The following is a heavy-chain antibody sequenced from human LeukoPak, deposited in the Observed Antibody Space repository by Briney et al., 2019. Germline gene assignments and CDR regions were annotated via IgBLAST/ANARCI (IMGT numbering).Heavy chain of an antibody. Sequence: GGSLRLSCAASEFTFSTYAMNWVRQAPGKGLEWVSGISASGGGTYYADSVKGRFTVSRDNSKNTLYLQMNSLRAEDAAVYYCAKDRSRAAAGISLAFDIWGQGTMVTVSS. CDR3: AKDRSRAAAGISLAFDI. CDR1: EFTFSTYA. CDR2: ISASGGGT. J-gene: IGHJ3*02. V-gene: IGHV3-23*01. D-gene: IGHD6-13*01.